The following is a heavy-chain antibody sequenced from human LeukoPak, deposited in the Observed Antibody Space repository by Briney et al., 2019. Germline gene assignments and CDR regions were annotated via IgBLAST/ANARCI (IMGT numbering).Heavy chain of an antibody. CDR2: INPSGDNT. Sequence: ASVKVSCTASGYTFTNYYMNWVRQAPGHGLEWMGIINPSGDNTSYAQKFQGRVTMTRDTSTSTVYMDLSSLRSEDTAVDYCARSGSYRGYFDYWGQGTLVTVSS. J-gene: IGHJ4*02. CDR1: GYTFTNYY. V-gene: IGHV1-46*01. D-gene: IGHD1-26*01. CDR3: ARSGSYRGYFDY.